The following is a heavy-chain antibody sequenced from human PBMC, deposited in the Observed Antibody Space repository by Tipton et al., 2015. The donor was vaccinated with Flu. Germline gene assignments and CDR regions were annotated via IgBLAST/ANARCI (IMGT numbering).Heavy chain of an antibody. CDR1: GGSISTNLYY. CDR2: IYFTGTT. Sequence: TLSLTCTVSGGSISTNLYYWGWVRQPPGKGLEWIGSIYFTGTTHFNPSLRSRVTLSVDSSKNQFSLELNSVTAADTAVYYCARIQFFYEILSGPYTGGAF. CDR3: ARIQFFYEILSGPYTGGAF. D-gene: IGHD3-9*01. V-gene: IGHV4-39*07. J-gene: IGHJ3*01.